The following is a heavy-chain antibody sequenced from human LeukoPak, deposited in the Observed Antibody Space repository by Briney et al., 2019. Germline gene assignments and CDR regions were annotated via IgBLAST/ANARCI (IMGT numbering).Heavy chain of an antibody. J-gene: IGHJ5*02. D-gene: IGHD6-19*01. Sequence: PGGSLRLPCAASGFTFSSYGMHWVRQAPGKGLEWVAVISYDGSNKYYADSVKGRFTISRDNSKNTLSLQMNSLRAEDTAVYYCSMDLRTAVADWFDPWGQGTLVTVSS. CDR2: ISYDGSNK. V-gene: IGHV3-30*03. CDR3: SMDLRTAVADWFDP. CDR1: GFTFSSYG.